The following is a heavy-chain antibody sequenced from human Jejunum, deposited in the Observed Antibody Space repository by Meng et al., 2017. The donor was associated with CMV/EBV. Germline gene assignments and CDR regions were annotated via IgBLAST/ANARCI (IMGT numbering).Heavy chain of an antibody. D-gene: IGHD2-15*01. CDR1: GYTLGSYG. CDR3: ASGTPGRSYCDY. J-gene: IGHJ4*02. CDR2: FVNYVDT. Sequence: QVELVQAGAEVKKPGDSVRVYCKASGYTLGSYGICWVRQAPGQGLEWMGWFVNYVDTYPAPKFQGRVTMTTDTHTNTAFMELRSLTSDDTAVYYCASGTPGRSYCDYWGQGTLVTVSS. V-gene: IGHV1-18*01.